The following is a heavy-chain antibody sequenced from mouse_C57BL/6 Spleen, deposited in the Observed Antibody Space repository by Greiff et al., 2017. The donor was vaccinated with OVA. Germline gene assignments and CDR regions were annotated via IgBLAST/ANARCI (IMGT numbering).Heavy chain of an antibody. CDR1: GYTFTSYW. D-gene: IGHD2-4*01. Sequence: EVQLQESGTVLARPGASVKMSCKTSGYTFTSYWMHWVKQRPGQGLEWIGAIYPGNSDTSYNQKFKGKAKLTAVTSASTAYMELSSLTNEDSAVYYCTILYDYDDQGDFAYWGQGTTLTVSA. V-gene: IGHV1-5*01. J-gene: IGHJ2*01. CDR2: IYPGNSDT. CDR3: TILYDYDDQGDFAY.